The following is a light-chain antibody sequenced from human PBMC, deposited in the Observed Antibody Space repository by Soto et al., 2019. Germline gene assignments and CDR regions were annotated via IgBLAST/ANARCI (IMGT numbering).Light chain of an antibody. Sequence: QSALTQPASVSGSPGQSITISCTGTSSDVGSYNLVSWYQQHPGKAPKLMIYEGSKRPSGVSNRFSGSKSGNTASLTISGLQAEDEADYYCCSYAGSSTLWVFGGGTTLTVL. CDR2: EGS. CDR1: SSDVGSYNL. CDR3: CSYAGSSTLWV. J-gene: IGLJ3*02. V-gene: IGLV2-23*01.